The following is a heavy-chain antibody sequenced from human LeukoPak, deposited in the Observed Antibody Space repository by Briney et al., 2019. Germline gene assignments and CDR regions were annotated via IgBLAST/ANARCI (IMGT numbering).Heavy chain of an antibody. J-gene: IGHJ4*02. CDR1: GFTLSSYG. Sequence: GRSLRLSCAASGFTLSSYGMHWVRQAPGKGLEWVAVISFDGSNKFHADSVKGRFTISRDNAKNSLYLQMNSLRAEDTALYYCARGYGSGEDGDYWGQGTLVTVSS. CDR2: ISFDGSNK. CDR3: ARGYGSGEDGDY. V-gene: IGHV3-30*03. D-gene: IGHD3-10*01.